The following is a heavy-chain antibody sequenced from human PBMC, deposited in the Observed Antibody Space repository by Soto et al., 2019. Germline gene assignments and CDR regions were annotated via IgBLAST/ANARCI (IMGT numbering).Heavy chain of an antibody. CDR2: IGRSGETI. CDR1: GFTFSSFE. CDR3: ARDSRGGAARRPTFYY. D-gene: IGHD6-6*01. V-gene: IGHV3-48*03. Sequence: HPGGSLRLSCVGSGFTFSSFEMNWVRQTPGKGLGWLSYIGRSGETIYYADSVKGRFTISRDNAKSSLFLQMNGLRDEDTGTYYCARDSRGGAARRPTFYYWGRGTLVTVSS. J-gene: IGHJ4*02.